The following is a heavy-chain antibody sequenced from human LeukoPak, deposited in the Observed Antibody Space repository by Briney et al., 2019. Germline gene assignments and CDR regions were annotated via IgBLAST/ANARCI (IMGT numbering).Heavy chain of an antibody. V-gene: IGHV3-15*01. J-gene: IGHJ4*02. D-gene: IGHD3-3*01. CDR1: GFTFSDHY. CDR2: IKSESDGGTT. Sequence: PGGSLRLSCAASGFTFSDHYLDWVRQAPGKGLEWVGRIKSESDGGTTDYAAPVKGRFTISRDDSKNTLYLQMNSLKTEDRGVYYCTTPSGAVTTHSPAFGSXXXGXLVTVSS. CDR3: TTPSGAVTTHSPAFGS.